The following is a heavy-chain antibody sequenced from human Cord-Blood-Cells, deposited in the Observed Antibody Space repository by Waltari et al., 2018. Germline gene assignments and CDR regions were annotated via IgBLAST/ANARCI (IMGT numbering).Heavy chain of an antibody. CDR2: IYYSGGT. CDR1: GGSISSSSYY. Sequence: QLQLQESGPGLVKPSETLSLTCTVSGGSISSSSYYWGWIRQPPGKGLEWIGSIYYSGGTYYNPPLKSRVTIAVDTSKNQFSLKLSSVTAADTAVYYCARHRFEYSSSYYFDYWGQGTLVTVSS. D-gene: IGHD6-6*01. J-gene: IGHJ4*02. V-gene: IGHV4-39*01. CDR3: ARHRFEYSSSYYFDY.